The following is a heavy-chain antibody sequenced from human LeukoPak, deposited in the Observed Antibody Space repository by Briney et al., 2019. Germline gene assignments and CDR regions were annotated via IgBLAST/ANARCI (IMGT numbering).Heavy chain of an antibody. Sequence: SVKVSCKASGGTFSSYAISWVRQAPGQGLEWMGRIIPIFGTANYAQKFQGRVTITTDESTSTAYMELSRLRSDDTAVYYCARDDILTGAYYFDYWGQGTLVTVSS. D-gene: IGHD3-9*01. V-gene: IGHV1-69*05. CDR3: ARDDILTGAYYFDY. CDR1: GGTFSSYA. J-gene: IGHJ4*02. CDR2: IIPIFGTA.